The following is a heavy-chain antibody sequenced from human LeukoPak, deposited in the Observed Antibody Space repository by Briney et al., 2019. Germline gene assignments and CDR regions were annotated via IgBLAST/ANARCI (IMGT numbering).Heavy chain of an antibody. CDR1: GGSFSGYY. D-gene: IGHD6-13*01. CDR2: INHSGST. V-gene: IGHV4-34*01. Sequence: SETLSLTCAVYGGSFSGYYWSWIRQPPGKGLEWIGEINHSGSTNYNPSLKSRVTISVDTSKNQFSLKLSSVTAADTAVYYCARQKSSWYGGRYYYMDVWGKGTTVTISS. CDR3: ARQKSSWYGGRYYYMDV. J-gene: IGHJ6*03.